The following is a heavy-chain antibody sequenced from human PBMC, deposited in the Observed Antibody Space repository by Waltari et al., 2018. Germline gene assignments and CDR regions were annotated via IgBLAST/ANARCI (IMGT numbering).Heavy chain of an antibody. CDR2: SDLMSEWYR. CDR3: ARGRGIAVEFDY. J-gene: IGHJ4*02. D-gene: IGHD6-19*01. Sequence: QVQLQQSGPGLVKPSQTLSLTCAISGDSVPNTGAAWNWIRRSPSRGLEWLARSDLMSEWYRYYAVAVNSRITLNPCTSKTQVSLQLNSVTPDDTAVYYCARGRGIAVEFDYWGQGTLVTVSS. CDR1: GDSVPNTGAA. V-gene: IGHV6-1*01.